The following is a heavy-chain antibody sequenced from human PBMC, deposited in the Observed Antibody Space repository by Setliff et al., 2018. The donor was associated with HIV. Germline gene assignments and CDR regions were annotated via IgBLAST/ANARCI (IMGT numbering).Heavy chain of an antibody. D-gene: IGHD1-26*01. Sequence: GGSLRLSCAASGFTFSRYAMTWVRQAPGKGLEWVAYISRSGSLIYYGQAVKGRFTISRDDATNLLYLQMNTLRTEDTAAYYCARDSGTVGADDYWGQGTLVTV. CDR1: GFTFSRYA. V-gene: IGHV3-48*01. J-gene: IGHJ4*02. CDR3: ARDSGTVGADDY. CDR2: ISRSGSLI.